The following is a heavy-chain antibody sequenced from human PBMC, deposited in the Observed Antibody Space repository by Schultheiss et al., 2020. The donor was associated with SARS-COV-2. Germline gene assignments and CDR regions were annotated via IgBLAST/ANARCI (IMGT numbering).Heavy chain of an antibody. V-gene: IGHV2-70*12. D-gene: IGHD7-27*01. CDR2: IDWDDDK. J-gene: IGHJ5*02. Sequence: SGPTLVKPTQTLTLTCTFSGFSLSTSGMCVRWIRQPPGKALEWLARIDWDDDKYYSTSLKTRLTISKDTSKNQVVLTMTNMDPVDTATYYCAHRHAGDPPYWFDPWGQGTLVTVSS. CDR3: AHRHAGDPPYWFDP. CDR1: GFSLSTSGMC.